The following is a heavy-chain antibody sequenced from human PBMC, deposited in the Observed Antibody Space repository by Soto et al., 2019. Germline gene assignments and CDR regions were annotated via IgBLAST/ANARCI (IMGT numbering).Heavy chain of an antibody. CDR1: GYTFTSYD. CDR3: ARVPSISTYYDFWSGYYRDYYYYGMDL. J-gene: IGHJ6*02. D-gene: IGHD3-3*01. V-gene: IGHV1-8*01. CDR2: MNPNSGNT. Sequence: ASVKVSCKASGYTFTSYDINWVRQATGQGLEWMGWMNPNSGNTGYAQKFQGRVTMTRNTSISTAYMELSSLRSEDTAVYYCARVPSISTYYDFWSGYYRDYYYYGMDLWGQGTTVTVSS.